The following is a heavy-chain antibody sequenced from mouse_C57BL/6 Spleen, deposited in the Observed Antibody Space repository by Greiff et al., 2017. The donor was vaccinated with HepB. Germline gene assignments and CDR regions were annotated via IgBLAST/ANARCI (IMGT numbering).Heavy chain of an antibody. CDR2: IDPETGGT. J-gene: IGHJ3*01. Sequence: VQLQQSGAELVRPGASVTLSCKASGYTFTDYEMHWVKQTPVHGLEWIGAIDPETGGTAYNQKFKGKAILTADKSSSTAYMELRSLTSEDSAVYYCTRSWKTWFAYWGQGTLVTVSA. CDR3: TRSWKTWFAY. V-gene: IGHV1-15*01. CDR1: GYTFTDYE.